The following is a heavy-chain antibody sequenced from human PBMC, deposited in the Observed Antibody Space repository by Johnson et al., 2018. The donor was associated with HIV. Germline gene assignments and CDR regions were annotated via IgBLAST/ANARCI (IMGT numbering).Heavy chain of an antibody. CDR1: GFTFSTYA. CDR2: IKQDGSEK. J-gene: IGHJ3*02. Sequence: MLLVESGGGVVQPGRSLRLSCAASGFTFSTYALHWVRQAPGKGLEWVANIKQDGSEKYYVDSVKGRFTISRDNAKNSLYLQMNSLRAEDTAVYYCARESLPGYSSSNDAFDIWGQGTMVTVSS. CDR3: ARESLPGYSSSNDAFDI. V-gene: IGHV3-7*03. D-gene: IGHD6-13*01.